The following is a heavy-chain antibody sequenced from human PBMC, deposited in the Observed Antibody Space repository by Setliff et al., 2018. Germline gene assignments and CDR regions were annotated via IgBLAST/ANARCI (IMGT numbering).Heavy chain of an antibody. D-gene: IGHD3-9*01. CDR3: ARERYFDWFFEE. V-gene: IGHV4-61*02. CDR2: IHASGSP. J-gene: IGHJ4*01. Sequence: SETLSLTCTVSGGSITSGSFYWSWIRQPAGKKLEWIGRIHASGSPDYNPSFKSRVTISRDTSTNQFSLKLGSVTAADTAVYYCARERYFDWFFEEWGHGTLVTVS. CDR1: GGSITSGSFY.